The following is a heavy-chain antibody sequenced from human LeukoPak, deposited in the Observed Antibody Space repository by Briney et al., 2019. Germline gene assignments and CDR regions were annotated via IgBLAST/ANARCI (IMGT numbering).Heavy chain of an antibody. CDR3: ARGDGYGYNWFDS. V-gene: IGHV1-69*05. CDR1: GGTFSRYG. J-gene: IGHJ5*01. CDR2: IIPIFGTA. Sequence: SVKVSCKAFGGTFSRYGFSWVRQAPGQGLEWMGRIIPIFGTANYAQKFQGRVTITTDESTSTAYMELSSLRYDDTAVYYCARGDGYGYNWFDSWGQGTLVTVSS. D-gene: IGHD5-24*01.